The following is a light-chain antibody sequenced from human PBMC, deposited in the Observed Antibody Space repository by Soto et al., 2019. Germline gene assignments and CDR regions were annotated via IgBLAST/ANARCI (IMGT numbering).Light chain of an antibody. V-gene: IGKV1-5*01. CDR1: QSISNW. CDR2: DAS. CDR3: QQYNSYPWT. Sequence: DIQMTQSPSTLSASVGDRVTITCRASQSISNWLAWYQQRPGKAPKLLIYDASSLETGVPSRFSGSRSGTEFTLTISSLQPDDFATYYCQQYNSYPWTFGQGTKVDI. J-gene: IGKJ1*01.